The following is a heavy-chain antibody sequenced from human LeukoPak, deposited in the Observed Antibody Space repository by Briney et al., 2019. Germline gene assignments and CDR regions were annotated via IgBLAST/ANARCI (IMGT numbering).Heavy chain of an antibody. D-gene: IGHD5-18*01. CDR2: ISAYNGNT. CDR1: GYTFTSYG. J-gene: IGHJ4*02. CDR3: ARDYLDTAMVEFDY. V-gene: IGHV1-18*04. Sequence: ASVKVSCKASGYTFTSYGISWVRQAPGQGLEWMGWISAYNGNTNYAQKLQGRVTMTTDTSTSTAHMELRSLRSDDTAVYYCARDYLDTAMVEFDYWGQGTLVTVSS.